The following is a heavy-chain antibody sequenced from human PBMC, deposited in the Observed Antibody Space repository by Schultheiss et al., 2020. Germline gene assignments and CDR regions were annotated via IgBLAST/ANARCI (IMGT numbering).Heavy chain of an antibody. D-gene: IGHD5-18*01. CDR2: ISYGGSNK. Sequence: WGSLRLSCAASGFTFSSYGMHWVRQAPGKGLEWVAVISYGGSNKYYADSVKGRFTISRDNSKNTLYLQMNSLRAEDAAVYYCAKFPGYSYGYYCDYWGQGHLGTVAS. J-gene: IGHJ4*02. CDR1: GFTFSSYG. V-gene: IGHV3-30*18. CDR3: AKFPGYSYGYYCDY.